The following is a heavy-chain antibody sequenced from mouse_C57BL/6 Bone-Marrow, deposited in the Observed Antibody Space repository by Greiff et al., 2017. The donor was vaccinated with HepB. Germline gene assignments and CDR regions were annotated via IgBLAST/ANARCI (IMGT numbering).Heavy chain of an antibody. J-gene: IGHJ2*01. CDR2: ISYDGSN. V-gene: IGHV3-6*01. CDR3: ARRLRRGFDY. CDR1: GYSITSGYY. Sequence: ESGPGLVKPSQSLSLTCSVTGYSITSGYYWNWIRQFPGNKLEWMGYISYDGSNNYNPSLKNRISITRDTSKNQFFLKLNSVTTEDTATYYCARRLRRGFDYWGQGTTLTVS. D-gene: IGHD2-4*01.